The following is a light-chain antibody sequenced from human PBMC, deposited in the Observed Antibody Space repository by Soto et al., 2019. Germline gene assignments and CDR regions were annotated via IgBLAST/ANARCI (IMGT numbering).Light chain of an antibody. V-gene: IGLV2-14*01. CDR2: DVS. Sequence: QSLLTQPASVSGSPGQSITIACPGTSIDVGGYNYVSWYQQHPGKAPKLMIYDVSNRPSGVSNRFSGSKSGNTASLTISGLQAEDEADYYCSSYTSSSTLYVFGTGTKVTGL. CDR3: SSYTSSSTLYV. CDR1: SIDVGGYNY. J-gene: IGLJ1*01.